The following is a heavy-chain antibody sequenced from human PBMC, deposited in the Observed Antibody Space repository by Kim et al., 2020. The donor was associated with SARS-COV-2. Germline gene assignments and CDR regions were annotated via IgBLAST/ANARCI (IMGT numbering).Heavy chain of an antibody. CDR2: ISSNGGST. CDR1: GFTFSSYA. Sequence: GGSLRLSCSASGFTFSSYAMHWVRQAPGKGLEYVSAISSNGGSTYYADSVKGRFTISRDNSKNTLYLQMSSLRAEDTAVYYCVKDQEVGYFDWLSFDYWGQPPLVTVSS. V-gene: IGHV3-64D*06. CDR3: VKDQEVGYFDWLSFDY. D-gene: IGHD3-9*01. J-gene: IGHJ4*02.